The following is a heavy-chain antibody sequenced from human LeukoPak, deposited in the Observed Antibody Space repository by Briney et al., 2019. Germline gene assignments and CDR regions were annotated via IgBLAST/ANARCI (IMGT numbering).Heavy chain of an antibody. CDR2: ISGSGGST. D-gene: IGHD6-19*01. CDR1: GFTFSSYA. Sequence: GGSLRLSCAASGFTFSSYAMSWVRQAPGKGLEWVSAISGSGGSTYYADSVKGRFTISRDNSKNTLYLQMNSLRAEDTAAYYCAKIRERSSVAGRRFDYWGQGTLVTVSS. J-gene: IGHJ4*02. V-gene: IGHV3-23*01. CDR3: AKIRERSSVAGRRFDY.